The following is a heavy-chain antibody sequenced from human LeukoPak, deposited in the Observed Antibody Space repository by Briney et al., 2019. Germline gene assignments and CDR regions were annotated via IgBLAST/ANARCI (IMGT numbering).Heavy chain of an antibody. Sequence: SETLSLTCSVSGGAISGLYWSWSRQPPGEGLEWIGYIYYTGRTNYNPSLKSRVTMFVDMSKNQFSLSLSSVTAADTAVYSCARHRAYSSSSPFDYWGQGTLVTVSS. D-gene: IGHD6-6*01. CDR3: ARHRAYSSSSPFDY. CDR2: IYYTGRT. CDR1: GGAISGLY. J-gene: IGHJ4*02. V-gene: IGHV4-59*08.